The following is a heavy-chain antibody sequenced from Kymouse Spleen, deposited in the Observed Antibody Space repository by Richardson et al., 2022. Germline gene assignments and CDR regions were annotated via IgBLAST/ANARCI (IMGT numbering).Heavy chain of an antibody. D-gene: IGHD3-10*01. CDR3: ARGGGYYGSGSYPFDP. J-gene: IGHJ5*02. CDR1: GGSFSGYY. Sequence: QVQLQQWGAGLLKPSETLSLTCAVYGGSFSGYYWSWIRQPPGKGLEWIGEINHSGSTNYNPSLKSRVTISVDTSKNQFSLKLSSVTAADTAVYYCARGGGYYGSGSYPFDPWGQGTLVTVSS. V-gene: IGHV4-34*01. CDR2: INHSGST.